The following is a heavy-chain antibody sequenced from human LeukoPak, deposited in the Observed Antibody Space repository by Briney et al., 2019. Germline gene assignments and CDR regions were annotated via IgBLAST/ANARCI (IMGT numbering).Heavy chain of an antibody. CDR1: GFTFSSYS. V-gene: IGHV3-21*01. J-gene: IGHJ4*02. CDR3: ARDSSSGYCSGGSCSIDY. Sequence: GGSLRLSCAASGFTFSSYSMNWVRQAPGRGLEWVSSISSSSSYIYYADSVKGRFTIFRDNAKNSLYLQMNSLRAEDTAVYYCARDSSSGYCSGGSCSIDYWGQGTLVTVSS. CDR2: ISSSSSYI. D-gene: IGHD2-15*01.